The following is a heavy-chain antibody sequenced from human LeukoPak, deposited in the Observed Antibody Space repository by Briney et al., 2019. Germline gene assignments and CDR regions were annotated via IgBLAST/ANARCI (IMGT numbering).Heavy chain of an antibody. Sequence: SQTLSLTCIVSGGSISSGGYYWSWIRQPPGKGLECIGYINPSGSTSYNPSLKSRVTMSVDTSKNQFSLKLSSLTAADTAVYYCASLHPFYYYMDVWGKGTTVTVSS. V-gene: IGHV4-30-2*01. CDR1: GGSISSGGYY. CDR3: ASLHPFYYYMDV. CDR2: INPSGST. J-gene: IGHJ6*03.